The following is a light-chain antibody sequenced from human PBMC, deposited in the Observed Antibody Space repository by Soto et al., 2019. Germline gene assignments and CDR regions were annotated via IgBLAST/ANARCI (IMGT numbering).Light chain of an antibody. J-gene: IGKJ2*01. V-gene: IGKV3-20*01. Sequence: EVVLTQSPDTLSLSPGETATLSCRASQAVTGNYLAWYQQKPGQAPRLLIYGTSNRATGIPDRFSGSGSGTYFTLTISRLEPEDFAVYYCQQCGPSLRYTFGQGTKLEIK. CDR1: QAVTGNY. CDR2: GTS. CDR3: QQCGPSLRYT.